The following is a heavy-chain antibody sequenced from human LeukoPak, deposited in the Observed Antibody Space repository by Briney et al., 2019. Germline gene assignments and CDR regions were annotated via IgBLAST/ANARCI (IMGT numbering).Heavy chain of an antibody. CDR3: AKDLPGSGWPLDF. Sequence: GGSLRLSCAASGFTFGSYAMSWVRQAPGKGLEWVSSISGSFTSYADSVKGRFTISRDNSKNTLYLQMNSLRAEDTAKYYCAKDLPGSGWPLDFWGQGTLVTVSS. CDR2: ISGSFT. CDR1: GFTFGSYA. V-gene: IGHV3-23*01. J-gene: IGHJ4*02. D-gene: IGHD6-19*01.